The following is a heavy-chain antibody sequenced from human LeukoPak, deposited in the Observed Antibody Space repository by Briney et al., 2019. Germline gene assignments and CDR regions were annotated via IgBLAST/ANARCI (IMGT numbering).Heavy chain of an antibody. CDR2: INHSGST. CDR1: GGSFSGYY. V-gene: IGHV4-34*01. Sequence: KPSETLSLTCAVYGGSFSGYYWSWIRQPPGKGLEWIGEINHSGSTNYSPSLKSRVTISVDTSKNQFSLKLSSVTAADTAVYYCARSCSTSCPYYFDYWGQGTLVTVSS. J-gene: IGHJ4*02. CDR3: ARSCSTSCPYYFDY. D-gene: IGHD2-2*01.